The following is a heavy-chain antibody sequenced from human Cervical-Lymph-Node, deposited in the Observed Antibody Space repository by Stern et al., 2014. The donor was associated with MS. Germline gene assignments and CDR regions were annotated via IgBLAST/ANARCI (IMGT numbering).Heavy chain of an antibody. CDR1: GFTFSDYH. V-gene: IGHV3-11*01. CDR3: ARCEVLWFGELPRWFDP. J-gene: IGHJ5*02. CDR2: ISSSGSTI. D-gene: IGHD3-10*01. Sequence: VQLVASGGGLVKPGGSLGLSCAASGFTFSDYHMTWIRQAPGKGLEWVSYISSSGSTIYYADSVKGRFTISRDNAKNSLYLQMNSLRAEDTAVYYCARCEVLWFGELPRWFDPWGQGTLVTVSS.